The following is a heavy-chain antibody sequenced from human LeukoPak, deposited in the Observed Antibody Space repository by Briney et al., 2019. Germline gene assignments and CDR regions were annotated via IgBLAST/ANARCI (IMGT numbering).Heavy chain of an antibody. D-gene: IGHD5-24*01. Sequence: GGSLPLSCAASGFTVSSNYMSWVRQAPGKGLEWVSVLWSGGGTTHADSASDRFTISRDNSKITLYLQMNSLRAEDTAVYYCANLGALRDGDYCGHRSVIADSS. CDR2: LWSGGGT. CDR3: ANLGALRDGDY. CDR1: GFTVSSNY. J-gene: IGHJ4*01. V-gene: IGHV3-66*01.